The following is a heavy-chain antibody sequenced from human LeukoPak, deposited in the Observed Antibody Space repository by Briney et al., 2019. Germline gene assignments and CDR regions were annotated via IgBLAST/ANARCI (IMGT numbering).Heavy chain of an antibody. CDR2: ISGSGGST. J-gene: IGHJ4*02. CDR3: AKLRTIWFGALLDKTIDY. CDR1: GFTFSSYA. V-gene: IGHV3-23*01. Sequence: GGSLRLSCAASGFTFSSYAMSWVRQAPGKGLEWVSAISGSGGSTYYADSVKGRFTISRDNSKNTLYLQMNSLRAEDTAVYYCAKLRTIWFGALLDKTIDYWGQGTLVTVSS. D-gene: IGHD3-10*01.